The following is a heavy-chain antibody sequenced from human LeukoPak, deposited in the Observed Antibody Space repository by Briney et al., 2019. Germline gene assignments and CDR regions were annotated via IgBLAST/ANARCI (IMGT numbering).Heavy chain of an antibody. D-gene: IGHD3-9*01. Sequence: GGSLRLSCAASGFTFSSYGMNWVRQAPGKGLEWVSYISDSSSTIYYADSVKGRLTISRDNAKNSLYLQMNSLRAEDTAVYYCARWGATGYGDYWGQGTLSPSPQ. CDR2: ISDSSSTI. V-gene: IGHV3-48*03. CDR3: ARWGATGYGDY. CDR1: GFTFSSYG. J-gene: IGHJ4*02.